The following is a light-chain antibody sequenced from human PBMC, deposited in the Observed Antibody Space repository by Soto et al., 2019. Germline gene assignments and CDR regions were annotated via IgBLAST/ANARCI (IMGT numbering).Light chain of an antibody. J-gene: IGKJ4*01. CDR1: QSISNY. CDR3: QQSYTFSPLT. Sequence: DIQMTQSPSSLSASVGDRVIITCRTSQSISNYLNWYQHKPGKAPKVLISAASNLQSGVPSRFSGSGSGTVCTLTISSLQPEYFAIYLCQQSYTFSPLTFGGGTKLDSK. CDR2: AAS. V-gene: IGKV1-39*01.